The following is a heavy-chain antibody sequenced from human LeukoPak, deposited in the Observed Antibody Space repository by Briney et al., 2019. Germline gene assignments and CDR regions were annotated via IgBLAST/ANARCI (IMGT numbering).Heavy chain of an antibody. CDR1: GGSISSGSYY. CDR3: ARHPQWLVPFDY. J-gene: IGHJ4*02. V-gene: IGHV4-61*02. D-gene: IGHD6-19*01. Sequence: SQTLSLTCTVSGGSISSGSYYWSWIRQPAGKGLEWIGRIYTSGSTNYNPSLKSRVTISVDTSKNQFSLKLSSVTAADTAVYYCARHPQWLVPFDYWGQGTLVTVSS. CDR2: IYTSGST.